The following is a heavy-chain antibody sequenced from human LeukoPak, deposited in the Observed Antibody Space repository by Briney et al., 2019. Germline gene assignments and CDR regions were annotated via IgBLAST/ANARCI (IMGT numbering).Heavy chain of an antibody. V-gene: IGHV3-30*03. D-gene: IGHD4-17*01. CDR3: ARDGYGDYGGDY. J-gene: IGHJ4*02. CDR1: GFTFSSYN. Sequence: GGSLRLSCAASGFTFSSYNMHWVRQAPGKGLEWVAVISHHGSDQFYADSVKGRFTISRDNAKNSLYLQMNSLRAEDTAVYYCARDGYGDYGGDYWGQGTLVTVSS. CDR2: ISHHGSDQ.